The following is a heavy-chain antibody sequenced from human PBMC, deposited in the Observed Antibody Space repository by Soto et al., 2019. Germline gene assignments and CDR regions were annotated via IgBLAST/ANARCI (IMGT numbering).Heavy chain of an antibody. CDR3: AREIAAARLTYFDY. V-gene: IGHV3-33*01. Sequence: GGSRRLSCAASGFTFSSYGMHWVRQAPGKGLEWVAVIWYDGSNKYYADSVKGRFTISRDNSKNTLYLQMNSLRAEDTAVYYCAREIAAARLTYFDYWGQGTLVTVSS. D-gene: IGHD6-13*01. CDR2: IWYDGSNK. J-gene: IGHJ4*02. CDR1: GFTFSSYG.